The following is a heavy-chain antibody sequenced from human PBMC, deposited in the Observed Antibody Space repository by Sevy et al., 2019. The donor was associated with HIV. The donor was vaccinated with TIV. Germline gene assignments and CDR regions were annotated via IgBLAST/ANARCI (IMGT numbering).Heavy chain of an antibody. D-gene: IGHD2-2*01. CDR1: GFTFSSYG. CDR2: IWYDGSNK. CDR3: ARVSCSSTSCYYYYYGMDV. J-gene: IGHJ6*02. Sequence: GGCLRLSCAASGFTFSSYGMHWVRQAPGKGLEWVAVIWYDGSNKYYADSVKGRFTISRDNSKNTLYLQMNSLRAEDTAVYYCARVSCSSTSCYYYYYGMDVWGQGTTVTVSS. V-gene: IGHV3-33*01.